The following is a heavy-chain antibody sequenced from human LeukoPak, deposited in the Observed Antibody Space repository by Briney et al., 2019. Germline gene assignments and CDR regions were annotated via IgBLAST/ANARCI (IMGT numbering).Heavy chain of an antibody. Sequence: GGSLRLTCTISGFTFSSYWMHWVRQAPGKGLVWVSRINLEGSSTNYADSVKGRFTISRDNAKNTLYLQMNSLRAEDTALYYCARDPTGYSYIDYWGQGTLVTVSS. CDR1: GFTFSSYW. CDR2: INLEGSST. CDR3: ARDPTGYSYIDY. D-gene: IGHD5-18*01. J-gene: IGHJ4*02. V-gene: IGHV3-74*01.